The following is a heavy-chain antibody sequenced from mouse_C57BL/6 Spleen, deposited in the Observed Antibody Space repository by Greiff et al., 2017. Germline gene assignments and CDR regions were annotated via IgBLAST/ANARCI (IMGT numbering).Heavy chain of an antibody. CDR1: GYTFTSYW. V-gene: IGHV1-69*01. CDR2: IDPSDSYT. CDR3: ARYSNYGGFAY. D-gene: IGHD2-5*01. Sequence: LKQPGAELVMPGASVKLSCKASGYTFTSYWMHWVKQRPGQGLEWIGEIDPSDSYTNYNQKFKGKSTLTVDKSSSTAYMQLSSLTSEDSAVYYCARYSNYGGFAYWGQGTLVTVSA. J-gene: IGHJ3*01.